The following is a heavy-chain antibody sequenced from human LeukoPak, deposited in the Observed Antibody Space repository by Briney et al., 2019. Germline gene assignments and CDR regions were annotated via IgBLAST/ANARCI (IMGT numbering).Heavy chain of an antibody. J-gene: IGHJ4*02. CDR3: ARGWSSSSWYFDY. D-gene: IGHD6-13*01. CDR2: ISYDGSSQ. CDR1: GFTFSSFT. Sequence: GGSLRLSCATSGFTFSSFTMNWVRQAPGKGLEWVAVISYDGSSQYYVDSVKGRFTISRDNSKNTLYLQMNSLGAEDTAVYFCARGWSSSSWYFDYWGQGTLVTVSS. V-gene: IGHV3-30-3*01.